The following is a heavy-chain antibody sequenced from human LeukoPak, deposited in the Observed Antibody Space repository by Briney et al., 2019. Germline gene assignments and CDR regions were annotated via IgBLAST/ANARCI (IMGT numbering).Heavy chain of an antibody. CDR1: GFTFSSFT. V-gene: IGHV3-21*01. Sequence: GGSLRLSCAASGFTFSSFTMNWVRQAPGKGLEWVSTISSRSDYIYYADSVKGRFTISRDNAKNTLYLQMNSLRAEDTAVYYCARAPPGSGYYYGMDVWGQGTTVTVSS. J-gene: IGHJ6*02. D-gene: IGHD3-10*01. CDR2: ISSRSDYI. CDR3: ARAPPGSGYYYGMDV.